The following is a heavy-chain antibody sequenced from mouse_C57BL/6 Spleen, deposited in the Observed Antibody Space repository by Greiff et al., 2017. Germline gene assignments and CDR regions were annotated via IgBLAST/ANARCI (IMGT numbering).Heavy chain of an antibody. V-gene: IGHV1-54*01. CDR3: AKGFAF. J-gene: IGHJ3*01. Sequence: VQLQQSGAELVRPGTSVKVSCKASGYAFTNYWMEWVKQRPGKGLEWIGGINPGSGGTNYNEKFTGKATQTAYKSSSTAYMQLSILTSEDSAVYFCAKGFAFWGQGTLVTVSA. CDR2: INPGSGGT. CDR1: GYAFTNYW.